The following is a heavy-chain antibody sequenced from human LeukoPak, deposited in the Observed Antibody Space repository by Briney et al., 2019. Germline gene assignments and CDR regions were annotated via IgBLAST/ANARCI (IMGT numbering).Heavy chain of an antibody. V-gene: IGHV4-61*01. J-gene: IGHJ4*02. CDR3: ARAYSYYDILTGYSSLFDY. CDR1: GGSVNSGSYY. Sequence: SGTLSLTCTVSGGSVNSGSYYWSWIRQPPRKGLEWTGYISNSGSTTYNPSLKSRVTVSLDTSKNQFSLKLSSVTAADTAVYYCARAYSYYDILTGYSSLFDYWGQGALVTVSS. CDR2: ISNSGST. D-gene: IGHD3-9*01.